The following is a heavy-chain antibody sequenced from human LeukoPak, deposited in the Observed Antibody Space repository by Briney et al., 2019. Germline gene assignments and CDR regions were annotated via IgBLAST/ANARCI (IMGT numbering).Heavy chain of an antibody. CDR2: ISAYNGNT. V-gene: IGHV1-18*04. CDR3: ARDFGDYYGSGSYYMADY. D-gene: IGHD3-10*01. CDR1: AYTLGTYY. Sequence: ASVKVSCKPSAYTLGTYYIHWLRQAPGQGLEWMGWISAYNGNTNYAQKLQGRVTMTTDTSTSTAYMELRSLRSDDTAVYYCARDFGDYYGSGSYYMADYWGQGTLVTVSS. J-gene: IGHJ4*02.